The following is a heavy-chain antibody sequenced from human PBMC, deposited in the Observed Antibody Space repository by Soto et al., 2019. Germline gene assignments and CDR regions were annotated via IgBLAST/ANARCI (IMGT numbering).Heavy chain of an antibody. V-gene: IGHV3-23*01. D-gene: IGHD3-10*01. Sequence: EVQLLESGGGLVQPGGSMRLSCAASGFTFSSYAMSWVRQAPGKGLEWVSAISGSGGSTYYADSGKGRFTISRDNSKNTLYLQRNSLRAADTAVYYCAKDPAYDAGSYHNNWFDPWGQGTLVTVCS. J-gene: IGHJ5*02. CDR3: AKDPAYDAGSYHNNWFDP. CDR2: ISGSGGST. CDR1: GFTFSSYA.